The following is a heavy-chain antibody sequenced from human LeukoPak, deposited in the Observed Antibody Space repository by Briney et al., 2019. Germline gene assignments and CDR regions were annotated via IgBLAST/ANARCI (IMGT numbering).Heavy chain of an antibody. CDR3: ARDSVNHYYYGSGTDAFDI. J-gene: IGHJ3*02. V-gene: IGHV3-48*01. Sequence: GGSLRLSCAAYGFTFSSYSMNWVRQAPGKGLEWVSYISSSSSTIYYADSVKGRFTISRDNAKNSLYLQMNSLRAEDTAVYYCARDSVNHYYYGSGTDAFDIWGQGTMVTVSS. D-gene: IGHD3-10*01. CDR2: ISSSSSTI. CDR1: GFTFSSYS.